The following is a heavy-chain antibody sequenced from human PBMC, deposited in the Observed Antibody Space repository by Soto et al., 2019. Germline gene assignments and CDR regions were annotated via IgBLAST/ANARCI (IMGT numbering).Heavy chain of an antibody. V-gene: IGHV3-53*02. CDR3: ARVPGRL. CDR2: VYSGGAT. Sequence: QMVETGGARIQPGTSLTLSCAASGFSVSRNYLTWVRQAPGKGLEWVSFVYSGGATFYADSVKGRFILSRDDSQNTMYLQMNNLRAEDTAVYYCARVPGRLWGRGTLVTVAS. J-gene: IGHJ4*02. CDR1: GFSVSRNY. D-gene: IGHD3-10*01.